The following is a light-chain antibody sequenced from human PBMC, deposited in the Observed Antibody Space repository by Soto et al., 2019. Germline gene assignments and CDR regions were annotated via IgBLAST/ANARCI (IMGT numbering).Light chain of an antibody. Sequence: IVLTQSPLSLPVTPGEPASISCRSSQSLLHSNGDTYLDWYLQKPGQSPQLLVDLGYNRASGLHDRFNGSGSGVDVTLKLSRVEAGDVGVYYCLRTLPAPQPVGPGTKVHIK. CDR2: LGY. V-gene: IGKV2-28*01. J-gene: IGKJ3*01. CDR3: LRTLPAPQP. CDR1: QSLLHSNGDTY.